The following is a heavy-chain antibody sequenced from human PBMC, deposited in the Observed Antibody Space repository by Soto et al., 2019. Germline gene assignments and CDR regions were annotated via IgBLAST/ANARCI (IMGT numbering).Heavy chain of an antibody. CDR2: INVGNGNT. Sequence: ASVKVSCKASGYTYISYPMHWVRQAPGQRLEWMGWINVGNGNTKYSQNFQGRVTINQDTSASTAYMELSSLTSEDTAVYYCAREKWGSYSRSLDPCGKVTVVTVSS. J-gene: IGHJ5*02. V-gene: IGHV1-3*01. D-gene: IGHD3-16*01. CDR3: AREKWGSYSRSLDP. CDR1: GYTYISYP.